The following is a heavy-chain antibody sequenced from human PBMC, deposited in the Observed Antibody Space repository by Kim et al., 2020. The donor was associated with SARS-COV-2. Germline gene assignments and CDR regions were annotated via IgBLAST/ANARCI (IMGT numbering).Heavy chain of an antibody. J-gene: IGHJ4*02. V-gene: IGHV3-23*01. D-gene: IGHD3-22*01. CDR2: ISGSGGST. CDR1: GFTFSSYA. CDR3: AKVGSMIVVVITEKHFDY. Sequence: GGSLRLSCAASGFTFSSYAMSWVRQAPGKGLEWVSAISGSGGSTYYADSVKGRFTISRDNSKNTLYLQMNSLRAEDTAVYYCAKVGSMIVVVITEKHFDYWGQGTLVTASS.